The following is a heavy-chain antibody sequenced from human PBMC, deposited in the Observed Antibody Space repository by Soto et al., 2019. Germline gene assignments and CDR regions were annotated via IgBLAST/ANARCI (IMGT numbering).Heavy chain of an antibody. V-gene: IGHV3-53*01. CDR1: GLSFTTTY. Sequence: GSLRLSCAASGLSFTTTYMTWVRQAPGKGLEWVAVVFNGHSKYYAKSVKGRFTISRDQIENTLYLQMRNLRAEDTAVYFCAKGGHEGSPLYYYSGMDVWGQGTTVTVSS. CDR2: VFNGHSK. CDR3: AKGGHEGSPLYYYSGMDV. J-gene: IGHJ6*02.